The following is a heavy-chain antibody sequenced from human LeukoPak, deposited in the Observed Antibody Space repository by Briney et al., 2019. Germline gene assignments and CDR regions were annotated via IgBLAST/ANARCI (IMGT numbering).Heavy chain of an antibody. CDR1: GFTFSNYA. D-gene: IGHD5-12*01. Sequence: PGGCLRLSCAVSGFTFSNYAMNWVRHAPGKGLEWVSVVYSGGSAYYADSVRGGFTISRDHSKNTLYLQMNSLRAEDTAVYYCARAFVRYSGYDPWGQGTRVTVSS. CDR3: ARAFVRYSGYDP. CDR2: VYSGGSA. V-gene: IGHV3-66*01. J-gene: IGHJ5*02.